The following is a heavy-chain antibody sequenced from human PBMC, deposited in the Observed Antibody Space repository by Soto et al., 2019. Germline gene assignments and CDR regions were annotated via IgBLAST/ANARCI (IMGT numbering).Heavy chain of an antibody. V-gene: IGHV4-34*01. J-gene: IGHJ4*02. CDR2: INHRGST. CDR1: GGSFSDYF. D-gene: IGHD1-26*01. Sequence: SETLSLTCAVYGGSFSDYFWTWIRQSPGKGLEWIGDINHRGSTSYNPSLKGRVTISLDTSKNQFSLSLRSVTAADTAVYYCARILVGAFDFWGQGALVTVSS. CDR3: ARILVGAFDF.